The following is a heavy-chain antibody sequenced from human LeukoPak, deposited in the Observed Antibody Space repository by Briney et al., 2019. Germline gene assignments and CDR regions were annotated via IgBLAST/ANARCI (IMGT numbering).Heavy chain of an antibody. V-gene: IGHV1-18*01. D-gene: IGHD3-10*01. CDR2: ISAYNGNT. CDR3: AREGNYYGSGSYYKIDY. J-gene: IGHJ4*02. Sequence: ASVKVSCKASGYTFTSYGISWVRQAPGQGLEWMGWISAYNGNTNYAQKLQGRVTMTTDTSTSTAYMELRSLRSDDTAVYYCAREGNYYGSGSYYKIDYWGQGTLVTVSS. CDR1: GYTFTSYG.